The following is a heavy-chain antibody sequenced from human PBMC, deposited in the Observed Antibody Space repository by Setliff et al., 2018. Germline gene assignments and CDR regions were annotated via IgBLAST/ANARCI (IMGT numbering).Heavy chain of an antibody. CDR2: IQQDGSEK. CDR3: ARARYCSSTSCYYYYYMDV. D-gene: IGHD2-2*01. Sequence: GGSLRLSCEASGFTFTSYYWMSWVRQAPGKGLEWVANIQQDGSEKYHVDSVMGRFTISRDNAKNTLYLQMNSLRAEDTAVYYCARARYCSSTSCYYYYYMDVWGKGTTVTVSS. J-gene: IGHJ6*03. V-gene: IGHV3-7*01. CDR1: GFTFTSYYW.